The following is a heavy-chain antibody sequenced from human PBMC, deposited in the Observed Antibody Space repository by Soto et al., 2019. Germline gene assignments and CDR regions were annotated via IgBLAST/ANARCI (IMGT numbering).Heavy chain of an antibody. CDR1: GGTFSSYA. Sequence: SVKVSCKASGGTFSSYAISWVRQAPGQGLEWMAGIIPIFCTANYAQKFQGRVTITADESTSTAYMELSSLRSEDTAVYYCAMSGYSSGWYNWFDPWGQGTLVTVSS. D-gene: IGHD6-19*01. V-gene: IGHV1-69*13. CDR3: AMSGYSSGWYNWFDP. J-gene: IGHJ5*02. CDR2: IIPIFCTA.